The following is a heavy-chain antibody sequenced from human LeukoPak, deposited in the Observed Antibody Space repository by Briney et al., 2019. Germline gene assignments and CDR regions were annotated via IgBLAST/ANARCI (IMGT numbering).Heavy chain of an antibody. J-gene: IGHJ3*02. CDR3: AKASGYSYGYDAFDI. Sequence: GASLRLSCAAAGFTFSTYWMSWVRQAPGKGLEWVSVIYSGGSTYYADSVKGRFTISRDNSKNTLYLQMNSLRAEDTAVYYCAKASGYSYGYDAFDIWGQGTMVTVSS. V-gene: IGHV3-53*01. CDR1: GFTFSTYW. D-gene: IGHD5-18*01. CDR2: IYSGGST.